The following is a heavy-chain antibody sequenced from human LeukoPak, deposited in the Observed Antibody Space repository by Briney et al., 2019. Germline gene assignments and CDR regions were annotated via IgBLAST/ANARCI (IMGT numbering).Heavy chain of an antibody. CDR3: ARFDTVAPGRPYDI. CDR1: EYTFTDYY. J-gene: IGHJ3*02. V-gene: IGHV1-2*02. D-gene: IGHD5-12*01. Sequence: GASVKVSCKASEYTFTDYYLHWVRQAPGEGLEWMGWINPNSGGTNTAQKFQGGVTMTSDTSVSTAYMELSSLRSDDTAVYYCARFDTVAPGRPYDIWGQGTKVTVSS. CDR2: INPNSGGT.